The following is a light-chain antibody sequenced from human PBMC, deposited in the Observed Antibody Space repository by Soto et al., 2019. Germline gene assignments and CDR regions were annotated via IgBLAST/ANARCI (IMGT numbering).Light chain of an antibody. CDR2: EVS. Sequence: QSALTQPPSASGSPGQSVTISCTGTSSDVGGYNYVSWYQQHPGKAPKLMISEVSKRPSGVPDRFSGSKSGSTASLTVSGLQAEDEADYYCSSYAGSNNLMFGGGTKLTVL. V-gene: IGLV2-8*01. J-gene: IGLJ3*02. CDR1: SSDVGGYNY. CDR3: SSYAGSNNLM.